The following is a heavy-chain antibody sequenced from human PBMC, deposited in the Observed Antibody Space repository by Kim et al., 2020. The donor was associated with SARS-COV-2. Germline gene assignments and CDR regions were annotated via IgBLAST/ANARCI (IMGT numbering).Heavy chain of an antibody. CDR1: GFTFTTYG. J-gene: IGHJ4*02. CDR2: FSVTDGST. Sequence: GGSLRLSCAASGFTFTTYGMGWVRQAPGKGLEWASSFSVTDGSTNYADSVKGRFSISGDISKSTLYLQMSSLRAADTAVYYCAKKFLYGLGSFYDYWGQG. CDR3: AKKFLYGLGSFYDY. D-gene: IGHD3-10*01. V-gene: IGHV3-23*01.